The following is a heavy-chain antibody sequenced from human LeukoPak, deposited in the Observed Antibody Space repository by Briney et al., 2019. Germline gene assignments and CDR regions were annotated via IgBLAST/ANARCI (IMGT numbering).Heavy chain of an antibody. CDR2: ISAYNGNT. V-gene: IGHV1-18*01. CDR1: GYTFTSCG. CDR3: ARDSELSIVATIARLYYGMDV. Sequence: ASVKVSCKASGYTFTSCGISWVRQAPGQGLEWMGWISAYNGNTNYAQKLQGRVTMTTDTSTSTAYMELRSLRSDDTAVYYCARDSELSIVATIARLYYGMDVWGQGTTVTVSS. D-gene: IGHD5-12*01. J-gene: IGHJ6*02.